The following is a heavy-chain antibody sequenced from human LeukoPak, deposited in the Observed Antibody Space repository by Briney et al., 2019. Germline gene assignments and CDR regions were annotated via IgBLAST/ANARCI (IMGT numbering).Heavy chain of an antibody. Sequence: GASVKVSCKASGGPSRSYVISWGRKPPGQGLEWMGGIIPIFGTANYAQKFQGRVTITADESTSTAYMELSSLRSEDTAVYYCARGADYYYYMDVWGKGTTVTVSS. V-gene: IGHV1-69*13. CDR2: IIPIFGTA. CDR3: ARGADYYYYMDV. J-gene: IGHJ6*03. CDR1: GGPSRSYV.